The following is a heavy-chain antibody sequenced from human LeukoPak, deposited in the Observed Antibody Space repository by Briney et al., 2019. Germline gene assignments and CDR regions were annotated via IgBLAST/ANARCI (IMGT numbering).Heavy chain of an antibody. CDR1: GFTFSSYW. D-gene: IGHD3/OR15-3a*01. CDR3: ARCAWTYYYYYMDV. Sequence: GGSLRLSCAASGFTFSSYWMSWVRQAPGKGLEWVANIKQDGSEKYYVDSVKGRFTISRDNARNSLYLQMNSPKAEDTAVYYCARCAWTYYYYYMDVWGKGTTVTISS. J-gene: IGHJ6*03. V-gene: IGHV3-7*01. CDR2: IKQDGSEK.